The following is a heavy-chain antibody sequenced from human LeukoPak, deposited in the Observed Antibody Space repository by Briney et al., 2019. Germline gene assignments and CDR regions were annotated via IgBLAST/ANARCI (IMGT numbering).Heavy chain of an antibody. CDR3: AKDRTVTTAVGDY. J-gene: IGHJ4*02. D-gene: IGHD4-11*01. CDR1: GFTFSSYA. Sequence: GGFLRLSCAASGFTFSSYAMSWVRQAPGKGLEWVSAISGSGGSTYYADSVKGRFTISRDNSKNTLYLQMNSLRAEDTAVYYCAKDRTVTTAVGDYWGQGTLVTVSS. V-gene: IGHV3-23*01. CDR2: ISGSGGST.